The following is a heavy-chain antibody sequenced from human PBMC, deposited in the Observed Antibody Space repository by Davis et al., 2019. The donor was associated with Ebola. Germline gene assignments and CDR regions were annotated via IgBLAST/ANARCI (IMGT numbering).Heavy chain of an antibody. CDR2: IVVGSGNT. Sequence: SVKVSCKASGFIFTSSAVQWVRQARGQRLEWIGWIVVGSGNTNYAQKFQERVTITRDMSTSTAYMELSSLRSEDTAVYYCAAAVWGSYRLNWFDPWGQGTLVTVSS. CDR1: GFIFTSSA. CDR3: AAAVWGSYRLNWFDP. V-gene: IGHV1-58*01. J-gene: IGHJ5*02. D-gene: IGHD3-16*02.